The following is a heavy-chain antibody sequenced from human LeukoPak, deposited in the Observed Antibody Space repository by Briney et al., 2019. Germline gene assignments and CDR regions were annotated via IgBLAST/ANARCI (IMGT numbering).Heavy chain of an antibody. CDR3: ARGSSPFDY. CDR1: GGSFSGYY. Sequence: PSETLSLTCAVYGGSFSGYYWNWIRQPPGKGLEWIGSLFYSGNTNYNPSLKSRVTISLDTSKNQVSLKLSSVTATDTAVYYCARGSSPFDYWGQGTLVTVSS. CDR2: LFYSGNT. J-gene: IGHJ4*02. V-gene: IGHV4-59*08.